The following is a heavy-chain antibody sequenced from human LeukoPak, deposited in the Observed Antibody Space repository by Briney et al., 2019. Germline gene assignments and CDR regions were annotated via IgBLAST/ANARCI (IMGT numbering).Heavy chain of an antibody. V-gene: IGHV5-51*01. CDR1: GYSFTSYW. CDR2: IYPGDSDT. Sequence: GESLKISCKGSGYSFTSYWIGWVRQMPGKGLEWMGIIYPGDSDTRYSPSFQGQVTISADKSISTAYLQWSSLKASDTAMYYCARLTNYDILTGRDFHFGYWGQGTLVTVSS. D-gene: IGHD3-9*01. CDR3: ARLTNYDILTGRDFHFGY. J-gene: IGHJ4*02.